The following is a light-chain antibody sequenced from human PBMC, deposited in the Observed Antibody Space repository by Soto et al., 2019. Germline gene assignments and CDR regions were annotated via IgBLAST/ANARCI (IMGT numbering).Light chain of an antibody. V-gene: IGLV2-23*01. CDR1: NRDTASYNA. Sequence: QSVLTQTASVSGSPGQSLTISCTGSNRDTASYNAVSWYRQYPGEAPKLLIYEGTKRPSGVSHRFSASKSGTTAALTISALQAEDEADYYCCSFAGDDLPYVFGTGTKLTVL. J-gene: IGLJ1*01. CDR2: EGT. CDR3: CSFAGDDLPYV.